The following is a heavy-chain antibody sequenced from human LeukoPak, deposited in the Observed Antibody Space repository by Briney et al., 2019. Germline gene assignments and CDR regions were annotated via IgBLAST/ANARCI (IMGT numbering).Heavy chain of an antibody. J-gene: IGHJ5*02. CDR1: GGSISSSSYY. CDR2: IYYSETT. D-gene: IGHD2-2*01. V-gene: IGHV4-39*07. CDR3: AREVDAAAAYNWFDP. Sequence: PSETLSLTCTVSGGSISSSSYYWGWIRQPPGKGLEWIGNIYYSETTYYNPSLKSRVTISVDTSKNQFSLRLSSVTAADTAVYYCAREVDAAAAYNWFDPWGQGTLVTVSS.